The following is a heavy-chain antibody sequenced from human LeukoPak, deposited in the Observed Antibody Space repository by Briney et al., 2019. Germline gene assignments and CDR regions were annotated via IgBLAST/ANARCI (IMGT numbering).Heavy chain of an antibody. D-gene: IGHD2-15*01. Sequence: PGGSLRLSCAASGFTFSTYAMTWVRQAPGKGLEWVSVISGSGGTTYYADSVKGRFTLSRDNSKNTLCLQMNSLRAEDTAIYYCAKSIGGVVVVAADYWGQGTLVTVSS. CDR3: AKSIGGVVVVAADY. CDR1: GFTFSTYA. J-gene: IGHJ4*02. V-gene: IGHV3-23*01. CDR2: ISGSGGTT.